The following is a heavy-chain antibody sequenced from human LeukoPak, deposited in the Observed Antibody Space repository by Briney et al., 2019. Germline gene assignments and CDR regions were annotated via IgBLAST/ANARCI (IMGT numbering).Heavy chain of an antibody. CDR3: ARTPYDFWSGYSIKLHFDY. Sequence: SETLSLTCTVSGGSISRYYWSWIRQPAEKGLEWIGRIYTSGSTNYNPSLKSRVTMSVDTSKNQFSLKLSSVTAADTAVYYCARTPYDFWSGYSIKLHFDYWGQGTLVTVSS. CDR1: GGSISRYY. J-gene: IGHJ4*02. D-gene: IGHD3-3*01. CDR2: IYTSGST. V-gene: IGHV4-4*07.